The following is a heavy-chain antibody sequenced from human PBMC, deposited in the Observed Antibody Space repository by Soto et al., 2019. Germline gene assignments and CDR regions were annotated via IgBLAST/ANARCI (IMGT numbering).Heavy chain of an antibody. Sequence: ASVKVSCKASGYTFTSYYIHWVRQAPGQGLEWMGWINPITGGTNYAPKFQGRVTMTRDTSITTAYMELSRLRSDDTAVYYCARNYYDSSDRDYLDYWGGGTPVTVSS. J-gene: IGHJ4*02. CDR3: ARNYYDSSDRDYLDY. CDR1: GYTFTSYY. D-gene: IGHD3-22*01. V-gene: IGHV1-2*02. CDR2: INPITGGT.